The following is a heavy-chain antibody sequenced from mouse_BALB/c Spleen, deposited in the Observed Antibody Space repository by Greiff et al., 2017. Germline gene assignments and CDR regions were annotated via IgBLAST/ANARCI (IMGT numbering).Heavy chain of an antibody. V-gene: IGHV10-1*02. Sequence: EAGGGLVQPKGSLKLSCAASGFTFNTYAMNWVRQAPGKGLEWVARIRSKSNNYATYYADSVKDRFTISRDDSQSMLYLQMNNLKTEDTAMYYCVRQFNWVFDYWGQGTTLTVSS. D-gene: IGHD4-1*01. CDR2: IRSKSNNYAT. CDR3: VRQFNWVFDY. CDR1: GFTFNTYA. J-gene: IGHJ2*01.